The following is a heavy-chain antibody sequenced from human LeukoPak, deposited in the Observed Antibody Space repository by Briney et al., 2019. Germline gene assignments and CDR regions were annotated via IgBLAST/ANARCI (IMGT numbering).Heavy chain of an antibody. D-gene: IGHD1-1*01. CDR2: IYPRDGST. V-gene: IGHV1-46*01. J-gene: IGHJ6*02. CDR1: GYSFTSNY. CDR3: TRDSWYNMDV. Sequence: ASVTVSCKASGYSFTSNYIHWVRQAPGQGLEWMGMIYPRDGSTSYAQKFQGRFTVSRDNADNSLYLQMNSLRDEDTAVYYCTRDSWYNMDVWGQGTTVTVSS.